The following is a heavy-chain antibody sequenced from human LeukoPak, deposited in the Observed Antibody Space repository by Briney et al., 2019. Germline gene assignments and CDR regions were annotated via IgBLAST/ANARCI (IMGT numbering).Heavy chain of an antibody. CDR3: ARFSSGSYRWFDP. CDR1: GGSFSDYY. CDR2: INHSGST. Sequence: SETLSLTCAVYGGSFSDYYWTWIRQPPGKGLEWIGEINHSGSTNYNPSLKSRVTISVDTSKNQFSLKLNSVTAADTAVYYCARFSSGSYRWFDPWGQGTLVTVSS. J-gene: IGHJ5*02. D-gene: IGHD3-10*01. V-gene: IGHV4-34*01.